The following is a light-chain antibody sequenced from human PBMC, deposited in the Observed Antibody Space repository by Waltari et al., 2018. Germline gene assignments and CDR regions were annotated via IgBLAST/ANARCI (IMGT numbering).Light chain of an antibody. Sequence: QSALTQPASVSGSPGQSITISCLGTSSDVGGYDYVSWYQQHPGKAPRLIIYDVNKRPLGVSNSFPGSKSGNTASLTISGLQAEDEADYYCSSYTGSSTYVFGTGTEVTV. J-gene: IGLJ1*01. CDR2: DVN. CDR3: SSYTGSSTYV. CDR1: SSDVGGYDY. V-gene: IGLV2-14*03.